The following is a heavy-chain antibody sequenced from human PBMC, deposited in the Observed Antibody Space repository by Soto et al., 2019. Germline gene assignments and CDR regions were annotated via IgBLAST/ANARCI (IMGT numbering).Heavy chain of an antibody. J-gene: IGHJ6*02. D-gene: IGHD6-13*01. V-gene: IGHV3-23*01. CDR1: GFTFSSYA. CDR2: ISGSGGST. Sequence: PGGSLRLSCAASGFTFSSYAMSWVRQAPGKGLEWVSAISGSGGSTYYADSVKGRFTISRDNSKNTLYLQMNSLRAEDTAVYYCAKASPLSSSLPPDYYYYGMDVWGQGTTVTVSS. CDR3: AKASPLSSSLPPDYYYYGMDV.